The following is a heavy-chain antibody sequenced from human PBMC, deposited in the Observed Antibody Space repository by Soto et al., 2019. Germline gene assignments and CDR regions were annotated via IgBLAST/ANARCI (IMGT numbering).Heavy chain of an antibody. Sequence: GGSLRLSCAASGFPFSSYGMHWVRQAPGKGLEWVAVIWYDGSNKYYADSVKGRFTISRDNSKNTLYLQMNSLRAEDTAVYYCAREVRFLEWLSPFDPWGQGTLVTVSS. J-gene: IGHJ5*02. CDR3: AREVRFLEWLSPFDP. D-gene: IGHD3-3*01. CDR2: IWYDGSNK. CDR1: GFPFSSYG. V-gene: IGHV3-33*01.